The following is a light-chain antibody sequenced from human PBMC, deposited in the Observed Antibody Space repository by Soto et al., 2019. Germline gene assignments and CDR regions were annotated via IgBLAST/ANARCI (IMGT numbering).Light chain of an antibody. CDR3: QHRSDWPPICT. CDR1: ETISNQ. V-gene: IGKV3-11*01. CDR2: DAS. Sequence: EVVLTHSPATLSLFPGESATLSCRASETISNQLAWYQQKPGQAPRLLMYDASHRVTGIPARFSGSGSGTDFTLIISSLEPADFAVYYCQHRSDWPPICTFGQGT. J-gene: IGKJ2*02.